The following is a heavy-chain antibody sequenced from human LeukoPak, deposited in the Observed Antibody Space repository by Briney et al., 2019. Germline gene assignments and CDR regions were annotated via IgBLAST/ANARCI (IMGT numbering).Heavy chain of an antibody. CDR2: IWYDGSNR. Sequence: GGSLRLSCAASGFTFSSYGMHWVRQAPGKGLEWVAVIWYDGSNRYYADSVKGRFTISRDNSKNTLYLQMNSLRAEDTAVYYCARDKQWLVPWFDPWGQGTLVSVSS. J-gene: IGHJ5*02. V-gene: IGHV3-33*01. CDR1: GFTFSSYG. CDR3: ARDKQWLVPWFDP. D-gene: IGHD6-19*01.